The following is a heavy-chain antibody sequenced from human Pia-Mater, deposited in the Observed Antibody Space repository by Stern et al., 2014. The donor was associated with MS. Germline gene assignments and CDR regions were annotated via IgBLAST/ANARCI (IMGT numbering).Heavy chain of an antibody. CDR3: ARDYGDYAFDY. J-gene: IGHJ4*02. CDR2: IYPGDSDT. Sequence: EVQLEESGAEVKKPGEFLKISCKGSRYSFTANWIAWVRQMPGKGLEWMGIIYPGDSDTRYSPSFQGQVTISADKSISTAYLQWSSLKASDTAMYYCARDYGDYAFDYWGQGTLVTVSS. D-gene: IGHD4-17*01. V-gene: IGHV5-51*01. CDR1: RYSFTANW.